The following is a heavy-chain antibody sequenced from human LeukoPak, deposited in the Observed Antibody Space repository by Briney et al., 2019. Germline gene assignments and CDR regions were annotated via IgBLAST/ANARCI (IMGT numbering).Heavy chain of an antibody. CDR1: GFTFSSYE. Sequence: GGSLRLSCAASGFTFSSYEMNWVRQAPGKGLEWVSYISSSGTTIYYADSVKGRFTISRDNAKNSLYLQMSSLRAEDTAVYYCATDCGSSCFDYWGQGTLVTVSS. CDR3: ATDCGSSCFDY. J-gene: IGHJ4*02. CDR2: ISSSGTTI. D-gene: IGHD6-13*01. V-gene: IGHV3-48*03.